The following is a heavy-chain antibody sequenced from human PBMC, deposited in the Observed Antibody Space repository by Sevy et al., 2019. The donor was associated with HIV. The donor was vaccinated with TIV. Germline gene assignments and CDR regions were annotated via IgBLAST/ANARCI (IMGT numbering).Heavy chain of an antibody. D-gene: IGHD3-22*01. CDR1: GFTFSAYA. CDR3: ARGGYYYDNAAYYAFDS. CDR2: IWSDGAYQ. V-gene: IGHV3-33*01. J-gene: IGHJ4*02. Sequence: GGSLRLSCTMSGFTFSAYAMHWVRQAPGKGLEWVAIIWSDGAYQYHGDSVKGRFTISRDNSKNTLYLQMNSLRVEDTAVYYCARGGYYYDNAAYYAFDSWGQGTLVTVSS.